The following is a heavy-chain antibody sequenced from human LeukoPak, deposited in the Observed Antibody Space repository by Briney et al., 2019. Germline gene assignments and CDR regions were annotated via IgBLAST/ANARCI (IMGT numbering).Heavy chain of an antibody. Sequence: PSETLSLTCSVSGGSISSNSNYSAWIRQPPGTGLEWIGSISYGGSTYYSPSLASRLHTSVDPSKIQFSLKLSSVSAADTAVYYWARQALWFFDQWGQETLVTVPS. CDR3: ARQALWFFDQ. CDR1: GGSISSNSNY. CDR2: ISYGGST. J-gene: IGHJ4*02. D-gene: IGHD2-21*01. V-gene: IGHV4-39*01.